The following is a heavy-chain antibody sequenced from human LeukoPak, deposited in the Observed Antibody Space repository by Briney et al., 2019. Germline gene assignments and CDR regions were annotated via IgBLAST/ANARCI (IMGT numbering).Heavy chain of an antibody. V-gene: IGHV3-30*04. D-gene: IGHD1-26*01. CDR1: GFTFRTYS. CDR2: ISNDGNK. CDR3: STEAIVTITGFDS. Sequence: GSLRLFCAASGFTFRTYSMHWVRQAPGQGLDWVAVISNDGNKYYADSVKGRFTISRDNSKNTLYLQMNSLRAEDTAVYYCSTEAIVTITGFDSWGKGTLVTVSS. J-gene: IGHJ4*02.